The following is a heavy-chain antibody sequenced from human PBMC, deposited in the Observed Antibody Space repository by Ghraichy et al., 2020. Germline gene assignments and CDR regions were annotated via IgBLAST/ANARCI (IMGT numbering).Heavy chain of an antibody. Sequence: GESLNISCAASGFTFSSYAMSWVRQAPGKGLEWVSAISGSGSSTYYADSVKGRFTISRDNSKNTLYLQMNSLRAEDTAVYYCAKVGAVVWALRPTNYFDYWGQGTLVTVSS. CDR3: AKVGAVVWALRPTNYFDY. CDR1: GFTFSSYA. V-gene: IGHV3-23*01. D-gene: IGHD3-3*01. J-gene: IGHJ4*02. CDR2: ISGSGSST.